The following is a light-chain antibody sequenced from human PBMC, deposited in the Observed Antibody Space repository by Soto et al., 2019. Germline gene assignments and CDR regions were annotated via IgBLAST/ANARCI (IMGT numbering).Light chain of an antibody. J-gene: IGKJ5*01. CDR1: QDISNY. V-gene: IGKV1-33*01. CDR2: DAS. CDR3: QQSDSLPIT. Sequence: DIKMTQSPSSLSAFVGARFTITCRASQDISNYLNWYQQRPGKAPKLLINDASNLERGVPSRFSGTRSGTHFTFAITSLQPEDVATYYCQQSDSLPITFGQGTRLEI.